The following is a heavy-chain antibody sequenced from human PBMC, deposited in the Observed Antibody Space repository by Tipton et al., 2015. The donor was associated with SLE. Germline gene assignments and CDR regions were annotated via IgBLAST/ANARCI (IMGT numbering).Heavy chain of an antibody. V-gene: IGHV3-23*01. CDR3: ARGGQQLVPGYFDY. Sequence: LSLTCTVSGGSMNDYYWSWVRQAPGKGLEWVSALSPSGGSPYYADSVKGRFTISRDNSKNTLYLQMNSLGAEETAVYYCARGGQQLVPGYFDYWGQGTLVTVSP. J-gene: IGHJ4*02. CDR1: GGSMNDYY. D-gene: IGHD6-13*01. CDR2: LSPSGGSP.